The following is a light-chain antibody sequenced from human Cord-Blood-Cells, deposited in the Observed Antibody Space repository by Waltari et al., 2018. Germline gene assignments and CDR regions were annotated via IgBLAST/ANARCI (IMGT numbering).Light chain of an antibody. Sequence: HSVLTQPHSVSAAPGQKVTFSSSGSRSNFWINSITWYQQLPGTAPKLLIYDNNKRPSGIPDRFSGSKSGTSATLGITGLQTGDEADYYCGTWDSSLSAVVFGGGTKLTVL. CDR3: GTWDSSLSAVV. CDR2: DNN. V-gene: IGLV1-51*01. CDR1: RSNFWINS. J-gene: IGLJ2*01.